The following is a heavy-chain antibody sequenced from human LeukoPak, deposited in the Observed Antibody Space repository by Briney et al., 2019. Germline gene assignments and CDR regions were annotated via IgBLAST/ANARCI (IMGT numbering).Heavy chain of an antibody. CDR1: GITFSRHW. J-gene: IGHJ4*02. D-gene: IGHD3-9*01. CDR2: IKQDGSEK. CDR3: AGGTGWLIDS. Sequence: GGSLRLSCVASGITFSRHWMKWVRQAPGKGLEWVANIKQDGSEKFYVDSVKGRFTISRDNAKNSLYLQMTSLRPEDTALYYCAGGTGWLIDSWGRGTLVTVSS. V-gene: IGHV3-7*01.